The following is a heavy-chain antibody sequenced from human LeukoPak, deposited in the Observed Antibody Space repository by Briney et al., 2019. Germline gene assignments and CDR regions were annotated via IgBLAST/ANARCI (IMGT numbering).Heavy chain of an antibody. D-gene: IGHD6-19*01. V-gene: IGHV3-23*01. CDR2: ISGSGDDT. Sequence: GGSLRLSCVVSGFPFSSYAMSWVRQAPGKGLEWVSGISGSGDDTYYADTVKGRFTISRDNSKNTLYVQINGLRVEDTALYYCAKDHGASSGWPTDYWGQGTLVTVSS. CDR1: GFPFSSYA. CDR3: AKDHGASSGWPTDY. J-gene: IGHJ4*02.